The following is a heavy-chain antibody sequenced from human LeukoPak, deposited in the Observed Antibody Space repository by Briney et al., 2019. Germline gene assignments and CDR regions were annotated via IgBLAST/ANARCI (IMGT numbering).Heavy chain of an antibody. CDR1: GGSISSGSYY. D-gene: IGHD3-3*01. CDR3: ARDRPLNYDFWSGPFDY. Sequence: PSQTLSLTCTVSGGSISSGSYYWSWIRQPAGKGLEWIGRIYTSGSTNYNPSLKSRVTISVDTSKNQFSLKLSSVTAADTAVYYCARDRPLNYDFWSGPFDYWGQGTLVTVSS. J-gene: IGHJ4*02. CDR2: IYTSGST. V-gene: IGHV4-61*02.